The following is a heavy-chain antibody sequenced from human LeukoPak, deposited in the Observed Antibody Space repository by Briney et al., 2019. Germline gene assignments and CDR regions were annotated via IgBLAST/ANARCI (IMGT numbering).Heavy chain of an antibody. CDR2: ISGSGGST. D-gene: IGHD1-26*01. J-gene: IGHJ4*02. CDR1: GFTFISYA. V-gene: IGHV3-23*01. CDR3: AKGSYYFRLDDY. Sequence: GGSLRLSCAASGFTFISYAMNWVRQAPGKGLEWVSGISGSGGSTYYADSVKGRFTISRDNSKNTLYLQMNSLRAEDTAVYYCAKGSYYFRLDDYWGQGTLVTVSS.